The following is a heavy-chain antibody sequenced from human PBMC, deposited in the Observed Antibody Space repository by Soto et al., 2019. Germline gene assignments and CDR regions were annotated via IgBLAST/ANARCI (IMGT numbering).Heavy chain of an antibody. CDR3: ARSPVFENWFDP. J-gene: IGHJ5*02. V-gene: IGHV1-8*01. CDR1: GYTFTSYD. Sequence: ASVKVSCKASGYTFTSYDINWVRQATGQGLEWMGWMNPNSGNTGYAQKFQGRVTMTRNTSISTAYMELSSLRSEDTAVYYCARSPVFENWFDPWGQGTLVTVSS. CDR2: MNPNSGNT.